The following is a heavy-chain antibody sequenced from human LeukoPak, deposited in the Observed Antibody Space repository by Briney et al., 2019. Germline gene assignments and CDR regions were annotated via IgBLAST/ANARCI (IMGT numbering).Heavy chain of an antibody. CDR1: GYTFTGYY. CDR2: INPNSGGT. CDR3: ARGNIVVVVAAAPDY. D-gene: IGHD2-15*01. V-gene: IGHV1-2*02. Sequence: ASVKVSCKASGYTFTGYYMHWVRQAPGQGLEWMXXINPNSGGTNYAQKFQGRVTMTRDTSISTAYMELSRLRSDDTAVYYCARGNIVVVVAAAPDYWGQGTLVTVSS. J-gene: IGHJ4*02.